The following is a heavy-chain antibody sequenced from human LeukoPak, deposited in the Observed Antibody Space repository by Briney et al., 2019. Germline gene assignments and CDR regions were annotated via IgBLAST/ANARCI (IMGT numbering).Heavy chain of an antibody. Sequence: GESLKISCKGSGYSFTNYWIGWVRQMPGKGLEWRGIIYPGDSATRYSPSFQGQVTISADKSISTAYLQWSSLKASDTAMYYCASAMLRGLITRFDYWGQGTLVTVSS. V-gene: IGHV5-51*01. D-gene: IGHD3-10*01. CDR2: IYPGDSAT. J-gene: IGHJ4*02. CDR3: ASAMLRGLITRFDY. CDR1: GYSFTNYW.